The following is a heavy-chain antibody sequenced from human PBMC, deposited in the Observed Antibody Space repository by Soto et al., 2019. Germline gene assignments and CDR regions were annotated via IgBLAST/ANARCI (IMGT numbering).Heavy chain of an antibody. V-gene: IGHV3-48*02. CDR3: ASALWSQPDYYDSSGFFAFDI. J-gene: IGHJ3*02. D-gene: IGHD3-22*01. CDR2: ISSSSSTI. Sequence: PGGSLRLSCAASGFTFSSYSMNWVRQAPGKGLEWVSYISSSSSTIYYADSVKGRFTISRDNAKNSLYLQMNSLRDEDTAVYYCASALWSQPDYYDSSGFFAFDIWGQGTLVTVS. CDR1: GFTFSSYS.